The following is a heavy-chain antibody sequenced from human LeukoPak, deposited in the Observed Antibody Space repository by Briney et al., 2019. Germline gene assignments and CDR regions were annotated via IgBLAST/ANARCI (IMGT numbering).Heavy chain of an antibody. CDR2: ISTDGYTT. V-gene: IGHV3-74*01. CDR3: VVGGSPGY. J-gene: IGHJ4*02. CDR1: GLAFSAYK. D-gene: IGHD2-15*01. Sequence: GGSLRLSCAASGLAFSAYKMHWVRQAPWKGLVWVSRISTDGYTTDYADFVQGRFTASRDNTKNTWSLEMNSLRAEDTAVYYCVVGGSPGYWGQGTLVTVSS.